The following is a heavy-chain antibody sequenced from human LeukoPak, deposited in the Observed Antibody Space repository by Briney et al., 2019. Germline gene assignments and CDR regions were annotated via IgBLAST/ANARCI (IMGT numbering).Heavy chain of an antibody. J-gene: IGHJ3*02. CDR3: VCSSSWPRSGAFDI. Sequence: ASVKVSCKASGYTFTSYAMHWVRQAPGQRLEWMGWINAGNGNTKYSQKFQGRVTITRDTSASTAYMELSSLRSEDTAVYYYVCSSSWPRSGAFDIWGQGTMVTVSS. D-gene: IGHD6-13*01. CDR2: INAGNGNT. V-gene: IGHV1-3*01. CDR1: GYTFTSYA.